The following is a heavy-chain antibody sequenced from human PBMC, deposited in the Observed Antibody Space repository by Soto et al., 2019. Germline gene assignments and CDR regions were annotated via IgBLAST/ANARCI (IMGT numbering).Heavy chain of an antibody. CDR3: AAVNLPPYEVAFAGVVAGASAY. J-gene: IGHJ4*02. V-gene: IGHV1-24*01. D-gene: IGHD3-16*02. CDR2: IDRQHGEL. CDR1: GNSLSKLA. Sequence: ASLKVSCKVSGNSLSKLAMYWVRQAPGKGLECMGGIDRQHGELVYAKGLQGRLTITEDTPTDTGYLGLSSLRSEDTAVYFCAAVNLPPYEVAFAGVVAGASAYWAKETPVTVSS.